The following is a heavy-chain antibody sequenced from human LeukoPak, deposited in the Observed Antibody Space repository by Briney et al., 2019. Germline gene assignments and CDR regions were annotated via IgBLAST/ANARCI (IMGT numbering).Heavy chain of an antibody. V-gene: IGHV3-23*01. CDR1: GFTFSSFA. J-gene: IGHJ6*03. CDR3: AKNRGHCVDGVCHNYYYMDA. CDR2: VSGSAGRT. D-gene: IGHD2-8*02. Sequence: GGSLRLSCAASGFTFSSFAMTWVRQAPGKGLEWVSTVSGSAGRTDYADSVKGRFTISRDNLKNTLYLQMNGLRAEDTAVYYCAKNRGHCVDGVCHNYYYMDAWGRGTTVTVFS.